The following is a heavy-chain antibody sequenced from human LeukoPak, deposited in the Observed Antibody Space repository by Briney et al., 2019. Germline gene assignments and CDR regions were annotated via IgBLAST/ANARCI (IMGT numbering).Heavy chain of an antibody. CDR2: ISGSGGST. V-gene: IGHV3-23*01. J-gene: IGHJ4*02. CDR3: AKDLSELIAVAGDFDY. Sequence: GGTLRLSYAGSGFTFSSYGMSWVRQAPGKGLEWVAAISGSGGSTYYADSVKGRFTISRDNSKNTLYLQMNSLRAEDAAVYYCAKDLSELIAVAGDFDYWGQGTLVTVAS. CDR1: GFTFSSYG. D-gene: IGHD6-19*01.